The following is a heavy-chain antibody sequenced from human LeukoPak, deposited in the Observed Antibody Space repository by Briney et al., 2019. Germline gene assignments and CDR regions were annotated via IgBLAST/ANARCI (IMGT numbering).Heavy chain of an antibody. Sequence: AXXXXXCKASGYTFTGYGITWMRQAPGQGLEWMGWISGHNGDTNYAQKYQGRVTMTTDASTNTAYMELRSLRSDDTAVYYCAKDHVGGGSYSSGERVSWGQGTLVTVSS. CDR3: AKDHVGGGSYSSGERVS. J-gene: IGHJ5*02. CDR1: GYTFTGYG. CDR2: ISGHNGDT. D-gene: IGHD1-26*01. V-gene: IGHV1-18*01.